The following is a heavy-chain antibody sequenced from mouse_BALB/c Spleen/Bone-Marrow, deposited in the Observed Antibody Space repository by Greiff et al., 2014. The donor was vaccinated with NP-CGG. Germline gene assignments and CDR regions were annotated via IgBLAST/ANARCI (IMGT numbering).Heavy chain of an antibody. CDR1: GHSITSGYY. CDR3: ARAGYGNFYAMDY. CDR2: ISYDGSN. V-gene: IGHV3-6*02. D-gene: IGHD2-10*02. Sequence: QSGPGLVKPSQSLSLTCSVTGHSITSGYYWNWIRQFPGNKLEWMGYISYDGSNNYNPSLKNRISITRDTSKNQFFLKLNSVTTEDTATYYCARAGYGNFYAMDYWGQGTSVTVSS. J-gene: IGHJ4*01.